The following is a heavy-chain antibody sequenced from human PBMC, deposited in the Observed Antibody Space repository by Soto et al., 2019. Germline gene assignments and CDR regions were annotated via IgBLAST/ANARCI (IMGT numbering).Heavy chain of an antibody. Sequence: SGGSLRLSCAASGFTFSSYSMNWVRQAPGKGLEWVSSISSSSSYIYYADSVKGRFTISRDNAKNSLYLQMNSLRAEDTAVYYCARDSPIAARPFDYWGQGTLVTVSS. J-gene: IGHJ4*02. V-gene: IGHV3-21*01. CDR2: ISSSSSYI. D-gene: IGHD6-6*01. CDR3: ARDSPIAARPFDY. CDR1: GFTFSSYS.